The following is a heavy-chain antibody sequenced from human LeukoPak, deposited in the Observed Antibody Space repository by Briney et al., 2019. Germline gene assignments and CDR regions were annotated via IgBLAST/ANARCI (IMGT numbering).Heavy chain of an antibody. CDR2: IYYSGDT. Sequence: ASETLSLTCTVSGGSVTSGDYYWTWSRQQPGKGLEWIGYIYYSGDTYYNPSLKSRLTMSVDTSKSQFSLKLRSLTAADTAVYYCAREGAATGTPRAFDLWGQGTMVTVSS. CDR1: GGSVTSGDYY. D-gene: IGHD6-13*01. CDR3: AREGAATGTPRAFDL. V-gene: IGHV4-31*03. J-gene: IGHJ3*01.